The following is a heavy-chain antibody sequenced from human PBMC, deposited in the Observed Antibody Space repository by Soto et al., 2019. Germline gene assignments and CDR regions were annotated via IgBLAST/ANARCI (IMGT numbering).Heavy chain of an antibody. CDR1: GFTFSSYS. CDR2: ISSSSSYI. CDR3: ARASDSSGYGMDV. V-gene: IGHV3-21*01. J-gene: IGHJ6*02. D-gene: IGHD3-22*01. Sequence: PGGSLRLSCAASGFTFSSYSMNWVRQAQGKGLEWVSSISSSSSYIYYADSVKGRFTISRDNAKNSLYLQMNSLRAEDTAVYYCARASDSSGYGMDVWGQGTTVTVSS.